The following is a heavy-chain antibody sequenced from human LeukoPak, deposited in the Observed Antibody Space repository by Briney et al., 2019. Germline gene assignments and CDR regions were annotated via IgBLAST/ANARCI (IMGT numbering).Heavy chain of an antibody. CDR3: ARVVAGEGEFDI. D-gene: IGHD6-19*01. CDR2: TYYNSKWNK. Sequence: LSQTLSLTCAISGDSVSSKTGSWNCMRQSPSRGLEWLGRTYYNSKWNKDYAVPMESRISIDPDTSQNHVSLQMNSVTPEDTAGYYCARVVAGEGEFDIGVQGTMVTVSS. J-gene: IGHJ3*02. V-gene: IGHV6-1*01. CDR1: GDSVSSKTGS.